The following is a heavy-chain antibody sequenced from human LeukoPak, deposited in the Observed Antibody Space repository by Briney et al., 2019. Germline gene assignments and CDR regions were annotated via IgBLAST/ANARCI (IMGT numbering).Heavy chain of an antibody. CDR1: GFTFSSYA. CDR2: ISSSGGST. D-gene: IGHD4-23*01. CDR3: AKGSRGNAPWAPFEY. J-gene: IGHJ4*02. Sequence: GGSLRLSCAASGFTFSSYAMSWVRQAPGKGLEWVSGISSSGGSTYYADSVKGRFTISRDNSKNTLYLQMSRLRAEDTAVYYCAKGSRGNAPWAPFEYWGQGTLVTVSS. V-gene: IGHV3-23*01.